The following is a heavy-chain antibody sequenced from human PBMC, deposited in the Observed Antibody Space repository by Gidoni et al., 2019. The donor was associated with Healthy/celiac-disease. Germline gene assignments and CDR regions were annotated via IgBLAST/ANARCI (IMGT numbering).Heavy chain of an antibody. CDR2: IYNSGRT. D-gene: IGHD3-3*01. CDR3: ARKYYDSYGMDV. V-gene: IGHV4-61*01. CDR1: AGSVSTARYY. J-gene: IGHJ6*02. Sequence: QVPLQESVPGLVQPSEPLSLTCTVPAGSVSTARYYWRWIRQPPGKGLEWMGYIYNSGRTNYNPTLKSRVTITVDTSKNQFSMKLSSVTAAETAVYYCARKYYDSYGMDVWGQGTTVTVSS.